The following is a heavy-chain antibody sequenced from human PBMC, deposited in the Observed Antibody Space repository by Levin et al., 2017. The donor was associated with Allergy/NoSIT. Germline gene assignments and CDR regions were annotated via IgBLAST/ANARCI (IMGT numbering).Heavy chain of an antibody. J-gene: IGHJ6*02. D-gene: IGHD5-24*01. V-gene: IGHV4-59*08. CDR3: ARQEMVMLNGMDV. Sequence: SQTLSLTCTVSGGSISSYYWSWIRQPPGKGLEWIGYIYYSGSTNYNPSLKSRVTISVDTSKNQFSLKLSSVTAADTAVYYCARQEMVMLNGMDVWGQGTTVTVSS. CDR2: IYYSGST. CDR1: GGSISSYY.